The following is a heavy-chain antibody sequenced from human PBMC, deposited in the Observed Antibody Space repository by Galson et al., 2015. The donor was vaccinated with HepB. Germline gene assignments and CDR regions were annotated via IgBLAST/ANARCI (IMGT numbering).Heavy chain of an antibody. CDR2: INPSGGST. CDR1: GYTFTSYY. V-gene: IGHV1-46*03. Sequence: SVKVSCKASGYTFTSYYMHWVRQAPGQGLEWMGIINPSGGSTSYAQKFRGRVTMTRDTSTSTVYMELSSLRSEDTAVYYCARDYRIQLWPRGPLGYWGQGTLVTVSS. D-gene: IGHD5-18*01. CDR3: ARDYRIQLWPRGPLGY. J-gene: IGHJ4*02.